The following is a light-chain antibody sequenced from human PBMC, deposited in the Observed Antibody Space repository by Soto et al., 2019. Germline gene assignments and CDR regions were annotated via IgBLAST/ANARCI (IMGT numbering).Light chain of an antibody. CDR2: EVS. CDR1: NSDVGGYNY. CDR3: SSYTSISTLYV. V-gene: IGLV2-14*01. Sequence: QSALTQPASVSGSPGQSITISCTGTNSDVGGYNYVSWYQQHPGKAPELMIYEVSHRPSGVSNRFSGSKSDNTAFLTISGLQAEDEADYYCSSYTSISTLYVFGTGTKVTVL. J-gene: IGLJ1*01.